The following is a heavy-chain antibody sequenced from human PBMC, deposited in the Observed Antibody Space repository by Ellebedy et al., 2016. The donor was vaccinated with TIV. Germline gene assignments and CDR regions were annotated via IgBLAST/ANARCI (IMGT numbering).Heavy chain of an antibody. CDR3: VKGREWEVLGDYFDY. CDR2: ISWNSGSI. Sequence: GGSLRLSXAASEFIFDDYAMHWVRQAPGKGLEWVSGISWNSGSIGYADSVKGRFTISRDNAKNSLYLQMNSLRPEDTALYYCVKGREWEVLGDYFDYWGQGTLVTVSS. CDR1: EFIFDDYA. J-gene: IGHJ4*02. D-gene: IGHD1-26*01. V-gene: IGHV3-9*01.